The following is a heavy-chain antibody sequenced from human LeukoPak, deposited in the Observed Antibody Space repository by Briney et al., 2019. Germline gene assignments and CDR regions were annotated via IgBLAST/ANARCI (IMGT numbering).Heavy chain of an antibody. V-gene: IGHV3-21*01. Sequence: PWGSLRLSCAASGFTFSSYSMNWVRQAPGKGLEWVSSISSSSSYIYYADSVKGRFTISRDNAKNSLYLQMNSLRAEDTAVYYCARRSSGWYHEYDYWGQGTLVTVSS. CDR1: GFTFSSYS. J-gene: IGHJ4*02. CDR2: ISSSSSYI. CDR3: ARRSSGWYHEYDY. D-gene: IGHD6-19*01.